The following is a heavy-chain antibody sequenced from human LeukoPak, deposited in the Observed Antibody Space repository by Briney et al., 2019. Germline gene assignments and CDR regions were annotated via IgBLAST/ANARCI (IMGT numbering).Heavy chain of an antibody. CDR1: GFTFSSYG. D-gene: IGHD5-12*01. CDR3: AKDLLSGYDFFDY. Sequence: GGSLRLSCAASGFTFSSYGMHWVRQAPGKGLEWVALIWYDGSNKYYADSVKGRFTISRDNSKNTLYLQMNSLRVEDTAVYYCAKDLLSGYDFFDYWGQGTLVTVSS. J-gene: IGHJ4*02. CDR2: IWYDGSNK. V-gene: IGHV3-33*06.